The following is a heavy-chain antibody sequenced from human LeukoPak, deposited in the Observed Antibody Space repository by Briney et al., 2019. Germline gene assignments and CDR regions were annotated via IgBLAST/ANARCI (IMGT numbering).Heavy chain of an antibody. V-gene: IGHV4-39*01. CDR1: GGSISSSSYY. D-gene: IGHD6-19*01. J-gene: IGHJ4*02. CDR3: ARLGKYSSGWSRFDY. CDR2: IYYSGST. Sequence: PSETLSLTCTVSGGSISSSSYYWGWIRQPPGKGLEWIGSIYYSGSTYYNPSLKSRVTISVDTSKNQFSLKLSSVTAADTAVYYCARLGKYSSGWSRFDYWGQGTLVTVSS.